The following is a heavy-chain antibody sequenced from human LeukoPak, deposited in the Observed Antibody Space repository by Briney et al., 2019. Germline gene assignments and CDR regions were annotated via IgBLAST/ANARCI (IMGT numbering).Heavy chain of an antibody. V-gene: IGHV3-48*03. CDR3: ARHSSMVRGVMDY. D-gene: IGHD3-10*01. CDR2: ISSSGSTI. Sequence: GGSLGLSCAASGFTFSSYEMNWVRQAPGKGLEWVSYISSSGSTIYYADSVKGRFTISRDNAKNSLYLQMNSLRAEDTAVYYCARHSSMVRGVMDYWGQGTLVTVSS. J-gene: IGHJ4*02. CDR1: GFTFSSYE.